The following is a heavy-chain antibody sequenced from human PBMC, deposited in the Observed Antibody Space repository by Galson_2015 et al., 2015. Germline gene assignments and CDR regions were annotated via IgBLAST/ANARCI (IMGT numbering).Heavy chain of an antibody. CDR3: AKEHSSGWFFDY. CDR1: GFTFDDYA. Sequence: SLRLSCAASGFTFDDYAMHWVRQAPGKGLEWVSGISWNSGSIGYADSVKGRFTISRDNAKNSLYLQMNSLRAEDTALYYCAKEHSSGWFFDYWGQGTLVTVSS. CDR2: ISWNSGSI. D-gene: IGHD6-19*01. J-gene: IGHJ4*02. V-gene: IGHV3-9*01.